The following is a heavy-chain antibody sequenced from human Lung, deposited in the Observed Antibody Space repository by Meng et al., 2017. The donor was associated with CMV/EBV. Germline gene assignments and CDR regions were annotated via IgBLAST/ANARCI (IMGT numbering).Heavy chain of an antibody. CDR2: IYAGGAT. Sequence: GGSLRLSCAASGFTVSSNYMSWVRQAPGKGLEWVSVIYAGGATYYADSVKGRFTISRDNSKNTLYLQMNSLGAEDTAVYYCARGYSRGFDPWGQGTLVTVSS. CDR3: ARGYSRGFDP. CDR1: GFTVSSNY. V-gene: IGHV3-53*01. D-gene: IGHD3-22*01. J-gene: IGHJ5*02.